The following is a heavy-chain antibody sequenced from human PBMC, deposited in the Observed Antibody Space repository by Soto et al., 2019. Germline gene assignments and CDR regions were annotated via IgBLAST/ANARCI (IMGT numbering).Heavy chain of an antibody. J-gene: IGHJ4*02. CDR2: IYYRGST. CDR1: GGSISSTTSC. V-gene: IGHV4-39*02. CDR3: TRESEDLTSNFDY. Sequence: SSETMSLTCTVSGGSISSTTSCWGWLRQPPGKGLEWIGSIYYRGSTYYNPSLKSRVTISVDTSKHQFSLKLSSVTAEDTAVYYCTRESEDLTSNFDYWGQGTLAPPSS.